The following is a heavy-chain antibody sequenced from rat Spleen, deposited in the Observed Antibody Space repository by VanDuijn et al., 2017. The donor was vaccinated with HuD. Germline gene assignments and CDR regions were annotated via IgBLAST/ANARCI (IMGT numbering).Heavy chain of an antibody. D-gene: IGHD1-1*01. Sequence: QVQLKESGPGLVQLSQTLSLSCTVSGFSLTTYHVSWVRQPPGKSLVWMGTIWAGGGINYNSAVQSRLSISRDTSKSQVFLKMNSLQPEDTGTYYCARHDYSGDVDFEYWGQGVMVTVSS. V-gene: IGHV2-72*01. J-gene: IGHJ2*01. CDR1: GFSLTTYH. CDR2: IWAGGGI. CDR3: ARHDYSGDVDFEY.